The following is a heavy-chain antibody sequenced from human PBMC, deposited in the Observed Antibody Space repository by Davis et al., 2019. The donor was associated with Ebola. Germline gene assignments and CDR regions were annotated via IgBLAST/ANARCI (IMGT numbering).Heavy chain of an antibody. J-gene: IGHJ6*02. CDR1: GFTFSSYW. CDR2: IKQDGSEK. CDR3: ARDYYGGMNYYYGMDV. V-gene: IGHV3-7*01. Sequence: GESLKISCAASGFTFSSYWMSWVRQAPGKGLEWVANIKQDGSEKYYVDSVKGRFTISRDNSKNTLYLQMNSLRAEDTAVYYCARDYYGGMNYYYGMDVWGQGTTVTVSS. D-gene: IGHD4-23*01.